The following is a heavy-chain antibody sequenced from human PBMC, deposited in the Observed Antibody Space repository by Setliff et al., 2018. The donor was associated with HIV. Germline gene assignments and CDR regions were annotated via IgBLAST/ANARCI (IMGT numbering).Heavy chain of an antibody. CDR1: GGSTTSGGYY. CDR3: ARARGLLPYYYLDV. Sequence: SETLSLTCSVSGGSTTSGGYYWSWIRQHPGKGLEYIGYIYYSGSTYYNPSLKSRVTMSVDTSKNQFSLKLSSVTAADTAVYYCARARGLLPYYYLDVWGKGTTVTVSS. V-gene: IGHV4-31*03. D-gene: IGHD3-10*01. CDR2: IYYSGST. J-gene: IGHJ6*03.